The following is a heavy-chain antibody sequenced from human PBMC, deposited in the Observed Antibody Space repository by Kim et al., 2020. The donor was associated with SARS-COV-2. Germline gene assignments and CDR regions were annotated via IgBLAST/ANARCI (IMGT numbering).Heavy chain of an antibody. V-gene: IGHV6-1*01. J-gene: IGHJ4*02. CDR2: TYYRSKWYY. CDR3: VGGGGGNI. Sequence: SQTLSLTCAISGDSVSSNSAAWNWIRQSPSRGLEWLGRTYYRSKWYYAYAISVKSRITISPDTSKNQFSLQLKSVTPEDTAVYYCVGGGGGNIWGQGTLVTVSS. D-gene: IGHD3-10*01. CDR1: GDSVSSNSAA.